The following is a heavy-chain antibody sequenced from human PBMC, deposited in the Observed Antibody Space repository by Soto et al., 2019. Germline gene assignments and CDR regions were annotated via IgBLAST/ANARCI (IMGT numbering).Heavy chain of an antibody. Sequence: EVQLVESGGGLVKPGGSLRLSCAASGFTFSSYSMNWVRQAPGKGLEWVSSISSSSSYIYYADSVKGRFTISRDNAKNSLYLQMNSLRAEDTAVYYCARGTRYYYDSSGYSFDYWGQGTLVTVSS. CDR1: GFTFSSYS. CDR3: ARGTRYYYDSSGYSFDY. V-gene: IGHV3-21*01. CDR2: ISSSSSYI. D-gene: IGHD3-22*01. J-gene: IGHJ4*02.